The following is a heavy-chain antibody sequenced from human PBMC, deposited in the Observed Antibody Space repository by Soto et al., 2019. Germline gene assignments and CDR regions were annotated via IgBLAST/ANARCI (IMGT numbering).Heavy chain of an antibody. D-gene: IGHD3-3*01. CDR2: IYYSGST. Sequence: SETLSLTCTVSGGSISSSSYYWGWIRQPPGKGLEWIGSIYYSGSTYYNPSLKSRVTISVDTSKNQFSLKLSSVTAADTAVYYCARVYYDFWSGYYTGISSYYYYYTDVWGKGTTVTVSS. CDR1: GGSISSSSYY. CDR3: ARVYYDFWSGYYTGISSYYYYYTDV. J-gene: IGHJ6*03. V-gene: IGHV4-39*01.